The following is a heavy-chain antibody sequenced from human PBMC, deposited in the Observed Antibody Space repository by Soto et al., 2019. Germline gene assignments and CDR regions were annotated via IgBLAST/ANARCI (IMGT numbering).Heavy chain of an antibody. Sequence: EVQLLESGGGLVQPGGSLRLSCAASGFTFSSYAMSWVRQAPGKGLEWVSAISGSGGSTYYADSAKGRFTISRDNSKKTLYLKMNSRRAEDTAVYYCAKASYSSSWQHYGMDVWDQGTTVTVSS. CDR3: AKASYSSSWQHYGMDV. CDR2: ISGSGGST. CDR1: GFTFSSYA. J-gene: IGHJ6*02. V-gene: IGHV3-23*01. D-gene: IGHD6-13*01.